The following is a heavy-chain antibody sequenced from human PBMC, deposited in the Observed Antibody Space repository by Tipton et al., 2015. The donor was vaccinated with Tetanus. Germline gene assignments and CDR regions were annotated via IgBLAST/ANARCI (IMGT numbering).Heavy chain of an antibody. V-gene: IGHV5-51*01. Sequence: QLVQSGGEVKKPGESLKISCKGSGYIFNNYWIGWVRQKPGKGLEWMGIIDPGDSDTRYSPSFQGQVTISVDKSINTAYLQWSSLKASDTSMFYCARAHCTDGVCNFDFWGQGALVTVAS. CDR3: ARAHCTDGVCNFDF. CDR2: IDPGDSDT. CDR1: GYIFNNYW. D-gene: IGHD2-8*01. J-gene: IGHJ4*02.